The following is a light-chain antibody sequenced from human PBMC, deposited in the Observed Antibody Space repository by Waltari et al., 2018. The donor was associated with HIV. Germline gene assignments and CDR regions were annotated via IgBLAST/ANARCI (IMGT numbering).Light chain of an antibody. V-gene: IGKV2-28*01. CDR2: LGS. CDR1: QSRLYNNGYNY. Sequence: DIVMTQSPLSLPVTPGEPASIACRSSQSRLYNNGYNYLDWYLQKPGQSPQLLIYLGSNRASGVPDRFSGSGSGTDFTLKISRVEAEDVGVYYCMQALQTPRTFGQGTKLEIK. J-gene: IGKJ2*01. CDR3: MQALQTPRT.